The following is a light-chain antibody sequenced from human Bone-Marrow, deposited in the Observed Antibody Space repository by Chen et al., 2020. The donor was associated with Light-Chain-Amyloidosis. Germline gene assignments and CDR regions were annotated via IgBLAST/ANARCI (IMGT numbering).Light chain of an antibody. CDR3: NSLDSSGIHQV. V-gene: IGLV3-19*01. CDR2: GKN. J-gene: IGLJ3*02. CDR1: SLRIYY. Sequence: SSELTQDPAVSVALGQTVRITCQGDSLRIYYATWYQQKPGQAPLLVIYGKNNRPSGIPDRFSGSSSGNTASLTITGAQAEDEADYYCNSLDSSGIHQVFGGGTKLTVL.